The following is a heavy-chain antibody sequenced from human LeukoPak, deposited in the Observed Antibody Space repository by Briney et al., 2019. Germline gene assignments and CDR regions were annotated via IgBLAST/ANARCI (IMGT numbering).Heavy chain of an antibody. D-gene: IGHD1/OR15-1a*01. CDR3: ASQLGGTTFH. CDR2: VYYNGNT. V-gene: IGHV4-59*01. J-gene: IGHJ4*02. CDR1: GGSINTYF. Sequence: SETLSLTCTVSGGSINTYFWSWIRQPPGKGLEWIGDVYYNGNTNYNASLKSRVSISLDTSKNQFSLRLNSVTAAETAVYYCASQLGGTTFHWGQGTLVTVSS.